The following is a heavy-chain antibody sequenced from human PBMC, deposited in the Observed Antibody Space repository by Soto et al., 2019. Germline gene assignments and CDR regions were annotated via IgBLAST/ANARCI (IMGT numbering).Heavy chain of an antibody. CDR1: GVSSTSFY. V-gene: IGHV4-59*01. D-gene: IGHD3-16*01. CDR2: IFDNGDV. J-gene: IGHJ4*02. CDR3: ARGWGSKWYYFDS. Sequence: SETLSLTCTVYGVSSTSFYWSWIRQSPGKGLEWIGYIFDNGDVKYNPSLMSRLTMSIDMSKNEFSLRLKSVTAADTAMYYCARGWGSKWYYFDSWGEGTLVTVSS.